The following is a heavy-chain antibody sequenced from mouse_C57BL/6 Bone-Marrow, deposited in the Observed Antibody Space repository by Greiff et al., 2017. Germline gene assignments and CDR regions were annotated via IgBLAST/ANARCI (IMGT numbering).Heavy chain of an antibody. CDR3: ARKRSRYLYFDY. V-gene: IGHV1-82*01. Sequence: VQLQQSGPELVKPGASVKISCKASGYAFSSSWMNWVKQRPGTGLEWIGRIYPGDGDTNYNGKFKGKATLTADKSSSTAYMQLSSLTSEDSAVYFCARKRSRYLYFDYWGQGTTLTVSS. D-gene: IGHD2-14*01. CDR1: GYAFSSSW. CDR2: IYPGDGDT. J-gene: IGHJ2*01.